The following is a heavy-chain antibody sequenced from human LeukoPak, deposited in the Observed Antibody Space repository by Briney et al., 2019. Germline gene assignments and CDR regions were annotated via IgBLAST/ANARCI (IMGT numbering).Heavy chain of an antibody. V-gene: IGHV3-30-3*01. CDR3: AKDVHVDTAIFDY. J-gene: IGHJ4*02. CDR1: GFTFSTYA. CDR2: ISYDGSNK. Sequence: PGGSLRLSCAASGFTFSTYAMHWVRQAPGKGLEWVAVISYDGSNKYYADSVKGRFTISRDNSKNTLYLQMNSLRAEDTAVYYCAKDVHVDTAIFDYWGQGTLVTVSS. D-gene: IGHD5-18*01.